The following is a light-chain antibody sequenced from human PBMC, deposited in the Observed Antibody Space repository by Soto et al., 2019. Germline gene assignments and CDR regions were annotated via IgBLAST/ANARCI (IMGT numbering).Light chain of an antibody. CDR3: SSYKSSSARV. Sequence: QSVLTQPASVSGSPGQSSTISCTGTSRDVGGYNYVSWYQQHPGKAPKLMIYDVSNRPSGVSNRFTGSKSGNTASLTISGQQAEDEADYYCSSYKSSSARVFGGGTQLTV. J-gene: IGLJ2*01. CDR2: DVS. CDR1: SRDVGGYNY. V-gene: IGLV2-14*01.